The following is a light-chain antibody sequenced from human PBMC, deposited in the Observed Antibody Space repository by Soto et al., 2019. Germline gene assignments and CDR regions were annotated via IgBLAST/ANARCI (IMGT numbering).Light chain of an antibody. CDR3: GSYTSSSTLI. Sequence: QSALTQPASVSGSPGQSVTISCTGTSSDVGGYNYVSWYQHHPGKAPKLMLYGVSDRPLGISSRFSGSKSGNTASLTISGLQPEDEADYYCGSYTSSSTLIFGGGTKVTVL. J-gene: IGLJ2*01. CDR1: SSDVGGYNY. V-gene: IGLV2-14*01. CDR2: GVS.